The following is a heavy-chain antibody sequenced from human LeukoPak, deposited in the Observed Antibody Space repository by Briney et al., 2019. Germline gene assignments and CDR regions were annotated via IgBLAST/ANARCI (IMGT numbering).Heavy chain of an antibody. J-gene: IGHJ6*04. CDR2: INKEGGGI. D-gene: IGHD1/OR15-1a*01. CDR1: GFPFSNSW. CDR3: AGGNSMDV. Sequence: PGGSLRLSCAVSGFPFSNSWMYWVRQAPGKGLEGEANINKEGGGISYVDSVKGRFIISRDNARNSLYLQMNSLRVEDTAVYFCAGGNSMDVWGKGTAVTVSS. V-gene: IGHV3-7*03.